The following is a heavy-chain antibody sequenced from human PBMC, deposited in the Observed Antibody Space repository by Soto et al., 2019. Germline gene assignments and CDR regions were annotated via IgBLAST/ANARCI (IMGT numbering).Heavy chain of an antibody. D-gene: IGHD3-16*01. V-gene: IGHV1-18*01. CDR3: ARGGTQIDY. Sequence: QVQLVQSGAEVKKPGASVKVSCKASGYTFTNFGMSWVRQAPGQGLEWMGGISDYNGNTNYAQHFQGRVTITTDTSKSTAYMELRSLSSADTAVYYCARGGTQIDYWGQGTLVTVSS. J-gene: IGHJ4*02. CDR2: ISDYNGNT. CDR1: GYTFTNFG.